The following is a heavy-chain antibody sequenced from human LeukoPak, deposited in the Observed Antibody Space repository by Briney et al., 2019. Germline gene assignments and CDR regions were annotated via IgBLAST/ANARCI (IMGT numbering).Heavy chain of an antibody. V-gene: IGHV3-7*01. J-gene: IGHJ6*03. CDR1: GFTFRSYW. CDR2: IKQDGSEK. Sequence: GGSLRLSCAASGFTFRSYWMSWVRQAPGKGLEWVANIKQDGSEKYYVDSVKGRFTISRDNAKNSLYLQMNSLRAEDTAVYYCARDSSSWIYYYYYYMDVWGKGTTVTVSS. CDR3: ARDSSSWIYYYYYYMDV. D-gene: IGHD6-13*01.